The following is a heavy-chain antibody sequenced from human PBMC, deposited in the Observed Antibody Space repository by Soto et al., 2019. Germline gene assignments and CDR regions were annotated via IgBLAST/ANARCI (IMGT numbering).Heavy chain of an antibody. V-gene: IGHV4-30-4*01. J-gene: IGHJ4*02. CDR2: IYYSGST. CDR3: ATIKLGSNRLDY. D-gene: IGHD3-10*01. Sequence: TLSLTCTVSGGSISSGDYYWSWIRQPPGKGLEWIGYIYYSGSTYYNPSLKSRVTISVDTSKNQFSLKLSSVTAADTAVYYCATIKLGSNRLDYWGQGTLVTVSS. CDR1: GGSISSGDYY.